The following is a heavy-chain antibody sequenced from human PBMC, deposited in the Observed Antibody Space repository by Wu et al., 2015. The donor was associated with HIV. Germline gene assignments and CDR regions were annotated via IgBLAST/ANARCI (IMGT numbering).Heavy chain of an antibody. V-gene: IGHV1-69*05. J-gene: IGHJ5*02. CDR3: ARGMDYYDSSGYYYHWFDP. CDR1: GGTFSSYA. D-gene: IGHD3-22*01. CDR2: IIPIFGTA. Sequence: QVQLVQSGAEVKKPGSSVKVSCKASGGTFSSYAISWVRQAPGQGLEWMGGIIPIFGTANYAQKFQGRVTITTDESTSTAYMELSSLRSEDTAVYYCARGMDYYDSSGYYYHWFDPWGHGNPGHRLL.